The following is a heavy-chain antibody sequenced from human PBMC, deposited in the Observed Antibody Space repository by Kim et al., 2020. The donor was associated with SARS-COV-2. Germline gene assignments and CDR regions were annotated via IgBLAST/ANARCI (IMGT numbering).Heavy chain of an antibody. D-gene: IGHD1-26*01. CDR3: ARGRSGSYYDSDY. Sequence: YTPSLKSRVTMSVDTSKTQFSLKLSSVTAADTAVYYCARGRSGSYYDSDYWGQGTLVTVSS. J-gene: IGHJ4*02. V-gene: IGHV4-4*07.